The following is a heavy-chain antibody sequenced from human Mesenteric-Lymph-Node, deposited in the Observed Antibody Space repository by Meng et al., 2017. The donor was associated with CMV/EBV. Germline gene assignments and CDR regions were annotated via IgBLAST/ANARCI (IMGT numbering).Heavy chain of an antibody. CDR3: ARGGCSGGYCSNDY. CDR1: GFTFSSYG. D-gene: IGHD2-15*01. CDR2: ISYDGSNK. V-gene: IGHV3-30*19. J-gene: IGHJ4*02. Sequence: GESLKISCAASGFTFSSYGMHWVRQAPGKGLEWVAVISYDGSNKDYADSVKGRFTISRDNSMNTLYLQMNSLGAEDTAVYYCARGGCSGGYCSNDYWGQGTLVTVSS.